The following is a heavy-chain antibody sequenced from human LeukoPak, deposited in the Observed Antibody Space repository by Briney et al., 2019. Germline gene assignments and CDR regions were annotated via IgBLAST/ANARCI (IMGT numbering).Heavy chain of an antibody. CDR1: GYSISSGYY. CDR3: ARISPYYGDYPQYYYYYMGV. Sequence: KPSETLSLTCAVSGYSISSGYYLGWIRQPPGKGLEWIGNIYHSGNTYYNPSLKSRVTISVDTSKNQFSLKLSSVTASDTAVYYCARISPYYGDYPQYYYYYMGVWGKGTTVTVSS. D-gene: IGHD4-17*01. CDR2: IYHSGNT. J-gene: IGHJ6*03. V-gene: IGHV4-38-2*01.